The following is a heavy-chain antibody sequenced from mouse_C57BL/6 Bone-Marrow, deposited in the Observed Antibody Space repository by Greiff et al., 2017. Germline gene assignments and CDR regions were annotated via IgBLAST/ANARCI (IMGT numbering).Heavy chain of an antibody. V-gene: IGHV1-61*01. CDR3: ARHHYGSSMDY. CDR1: GYTFTSYW. D-gene: IGHD1-1*01. CDR2: IYTSDSET. J-gene: IGHJ4*01. Sequence: QVQLQQPGAELVRPGSSVKLSCKASGYTFTSYWMDWVKQRPGQGLEWIGNIYTSDSETHYNQKFKDKATLTVDKSSSTAYMQLSSLTSEDSAVYYCARHHYGSSMDYWGQGTSVTVSS.